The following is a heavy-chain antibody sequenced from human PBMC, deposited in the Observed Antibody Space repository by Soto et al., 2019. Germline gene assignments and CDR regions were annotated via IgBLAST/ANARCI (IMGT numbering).Heavy chain of an antibody. D-gene: IGHD3-22*01. CDR3: MLGSGWKDFDY. J-gene: IGHJ4*02. Sequence: SETLSLTCPVSGGSLTSSSYYWGWIRQPPGKGLEWIGNIYYSGSTYYNPSLKSRVTISVDTSKNQFSLKLSSVTAADTAVYYCMLGSGWKDFDYWGQGTLVTVSS. CDR1: GGSLTSSSYY. CDR2: IYYSGST. V-gene: IGHV4-39*01.